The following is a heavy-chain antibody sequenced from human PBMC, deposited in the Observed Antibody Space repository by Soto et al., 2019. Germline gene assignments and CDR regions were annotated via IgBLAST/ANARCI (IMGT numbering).Heavy chain of an antibody. CDR2: ISAYNGNT. CDR1: GYTFTSYG. CDR3: ARGLQNYDILTGYFSVTGMADAIYDY. J-gene: IGHJ4*02. V-gene: IGHV1-18*01. D-gene: IGHD3-9*01. Sequence: QVQLVQSGAEVKKPGASVKVSCKASGYTFTSYGISWVRQAPGQGLEWMGWISAYNGNTNYAQKLQGRGTMTTDTSTSTAYMERRSLRSDDTAVYYCARGLQNYDILTGYFSVTGMADAIYDYWGQGTLVTVSS.